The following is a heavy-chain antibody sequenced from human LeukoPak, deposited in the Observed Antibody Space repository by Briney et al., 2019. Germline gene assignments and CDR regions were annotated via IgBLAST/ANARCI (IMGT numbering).Heavy chain of an antibody. J-gene: IGHJ4*02. CDR1: GGTFSRYA. CDR2: IIPMFGIA. D-gene: IGHD6-19*01. CDR3: ARDRPYTGGWRGFDY. V-gene: IGHV1-69*13. Sequence: ASVKVSCKASGGTFSRYAISWVRQAPGQGLEWMGGIIPMFGIANYAQKFQGRVTITADESTSTAYMELSSLRSEDTAVYYCARDRPYTGGWRGFDYWGQGTLVTVSS.